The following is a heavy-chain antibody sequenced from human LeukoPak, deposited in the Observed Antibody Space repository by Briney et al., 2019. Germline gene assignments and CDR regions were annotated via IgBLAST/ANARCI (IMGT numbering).Heavy chain of an antibody. D-gene: IGHD3-10*01. CDR2: IYSGGNT. CDR1: GFSVSSNY. V-gene: IGHV3-53*01. J-gene: IGHJ4*02. Sequence: GGSLRLSCAASGFSVSSNYMSWVRQTPGKGLECVSLIYSGGNTYYADSVKGRFTISRDNSKNTLYLQMNSLRAEDTAVYYCARVLLWFGDFDYWGQGTLVTVSS. CDR3: ARVLLWFGDFDY.